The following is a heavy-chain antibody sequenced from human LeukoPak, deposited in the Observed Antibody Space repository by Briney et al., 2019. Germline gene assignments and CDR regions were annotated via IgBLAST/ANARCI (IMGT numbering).Heavy chain of an antibody. CDR3: VRPDIVTVPLGC. CDR1: GFTFNTYW. J-gene: IGHJ4*02. Sequence: XGSLRLSCAASGFTFNTYWMHWVRQAPGKRLVWVSRINTDGSSTNYADSVKGRFTISRDNAENTLYLQVNSLRAEDTAIYYCVRPDIVTVPLGCWGQGTLVTVSS. D-gene: IGHD2-2*01. CDR2: INTDGSST. V-gene: IGHV3-74*01.